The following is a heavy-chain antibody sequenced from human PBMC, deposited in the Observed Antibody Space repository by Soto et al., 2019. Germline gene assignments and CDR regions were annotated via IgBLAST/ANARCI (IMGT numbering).Heavy chain of an antibody. CDR2: ISSSSSTI. D-gene: IGHD4-4*01. CDR3: ARDITDYSSPPGLDV. J-gene: IGHJ6*04. V-gene: IGHV3-48*01. Sequence: GGSLRLSCAASGFTFSNYGMNWVRQAPGKGLEWVSYISSSSSTIYYADSVKGRFTISRDNAKNSLYLQMNSLRAEDTTVYYCARDITDYSSPPGLDVWGKGTTVTVSS. CDR1: GFTFSNYG.